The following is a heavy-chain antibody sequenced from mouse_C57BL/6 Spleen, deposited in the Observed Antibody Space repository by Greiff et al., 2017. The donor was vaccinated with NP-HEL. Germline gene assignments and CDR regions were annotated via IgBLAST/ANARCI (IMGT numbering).Heavy chain of an antibody. CDR1: GFTFTDYY. V-gene: IGHV7-3*01. Sequence: EVQGVESGGGLVQPGGSLSLSCAASGFTFTDYYMSWVRQPPGKALEWLGFIRNKANGYTTEYSASVPGRFTISRDNSQSVLYLQMKAQGAEDRSTYYCARDYGDAMDYWGQGTSVTVSS. D-gene: IGHD1-1*01. CDR2: IRNKANGYTT. CDR3: ARDYGDAMDY. J-gene: IGHJ4*01.